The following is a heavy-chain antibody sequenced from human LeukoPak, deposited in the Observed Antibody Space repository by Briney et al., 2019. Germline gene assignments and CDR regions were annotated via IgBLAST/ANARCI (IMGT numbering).Heavy chain of an antibody. CDR2: IIPIFGTA. Sequence: GASVKVSCKASDYTFTSYGINWVRQAPGQGLEWMGGIIPIFGTANYAQKFQGRVTITTDESTSTAYMELSSLRSEDTAVYYCARGSVTMVRGVISNWFDPWGQGTLVTVSS. CDR1: DYTFTSYG. V-gene: IGHV1-69*05. D-gene: IGHD3-10*01. J-gene: IGHJ5*02. CDR3: ARGSVTMVRGVISNWFDP.